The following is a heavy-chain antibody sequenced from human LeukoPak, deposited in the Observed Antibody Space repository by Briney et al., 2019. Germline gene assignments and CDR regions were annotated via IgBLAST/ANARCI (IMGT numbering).Heavy chain of an antibody. D-gene: IGHD2-2*01. Sequence: ASVKVSCKASGGTFSSYAMSWVRQAPGKGLEWVSAISGSGGSTYYADSVKGRFTISRDNSKNTLYLQMNSLRAEDTAVYYCAKDGIVVVPGVFDYWGQGTLVTVSS. V-gene: IGHV3-23*01. CDR3: AKDGIVVVPGVFDY. J-gene: IGHJ4*02. CDR2: ISGSGGST. CDR1: GGTFSSYA.